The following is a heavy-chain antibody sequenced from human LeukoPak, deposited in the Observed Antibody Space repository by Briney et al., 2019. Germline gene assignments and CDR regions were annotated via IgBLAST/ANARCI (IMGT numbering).Heavy chain of an antibody. CDR3: AREGGFFRPLDY. V-gene: IGHV4-59*12. D-gene: IGHD3-3*01. J-gene: IGHJ4*02. Sequence: PSETLSLTCTVSGGSISSYYWSWIRQPPGKGLEWIGYIYYSGSTNYNPSLKSRLTMSVDLSENHISLKLTSVTAADTAVYYCAREGGFFRPLDYSGQGTLVTVSS. CDR1: GGSISSYY. CDR2: IYYSGST.